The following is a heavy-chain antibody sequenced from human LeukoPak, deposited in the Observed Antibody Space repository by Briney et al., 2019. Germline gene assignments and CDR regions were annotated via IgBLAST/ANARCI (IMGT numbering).Heavy chain of an antibody. Sequence: AXXKVSCKASGYTFTGYYIHWVRQAPGQGLEWMGRINPKSGGTNSAQKFQDRVTMNRDTSMKTAYMELNRLRYDETAVYYCASRLYCSNTRCRNFPFAYWGQGTLVTVSS. D-gene: IGHD2-2*01. CDR2: INPKSGGT. J-gene: IGHJ4*02. V-gene: IGHV1-2*06. CDR1: GYTFTGYY. CDR3: ASRLYCSNTRCRNFPFAY.